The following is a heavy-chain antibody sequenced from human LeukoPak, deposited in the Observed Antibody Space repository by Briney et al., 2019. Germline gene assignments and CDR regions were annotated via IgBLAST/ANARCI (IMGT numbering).Heavy chain of an antibody. J-gene: IGHJ4*02. D-gene: IGHD4-17*01. CDR2: IVDTGGST. CDR3: AKARGFGDYSFDY. V-gene: IGHV3-23*01. Sequence: GKXLXXXSFIVDTGGSTYYADSVKGRFTISRDISKNTLHLQMNSLRVEDTAVYYCAKARGFGDYSFDYWGQGTLVTVSS.